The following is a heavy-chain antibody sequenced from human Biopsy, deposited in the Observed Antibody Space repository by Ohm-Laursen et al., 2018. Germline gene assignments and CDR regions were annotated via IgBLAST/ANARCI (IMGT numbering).Heavy chain of an antibody. Sequence: GASVKVSCKASGYSFTTYDVNWVRQARGQGLEWMGWMIPNSGKTGYAQRFQGRVTLTMNTSIGTAYLALSGLRSEDTAVYYWARGSPRRVSIFEASIYWFDTWGQGTLVTVSS. V-gene: IGHV1-8*01. CDR3: ARGSPRRVSIFEASIYWFDT. CDR2: MIPNSGKT. D-gene: IGHD6-6*01. CDR1: GYSFTTYD. J-gene: IGHJ5*01.